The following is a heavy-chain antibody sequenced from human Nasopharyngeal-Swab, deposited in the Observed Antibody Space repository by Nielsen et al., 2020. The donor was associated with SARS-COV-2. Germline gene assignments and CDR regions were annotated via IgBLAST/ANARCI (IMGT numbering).Heavy chain of an antibody. CDR2: IYTSGST. Sequence: SETLSLTCTVSGGSISSGSYYWSWIRQPAGKGLEWIGRIYTSGSTNYNPSLKSRVTISVDTSKNQFSLKLSSVTAADTAVYYCARYGWGLFDYWGQGTLVTVSS. V-gene: IGHV4-61*02. CDR1: GGSISSGSYY. CDR3: ARYGWGLFDY. D-gene: IGHD6-19*01. J-gene: IGHJ4*02.